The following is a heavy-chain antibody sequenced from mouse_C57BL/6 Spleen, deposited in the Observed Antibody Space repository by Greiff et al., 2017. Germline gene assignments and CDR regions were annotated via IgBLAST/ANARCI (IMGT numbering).Heavy chain of an antibody. CDR1: GYSFTGYY. Sequence: VQLKQSGPELVKPGASVKISCKASGYSFTGYYMHWVKQSHGNILDWIGYIYPYNGVSSYNQKFKGKATLTVDKSSSTAYMELRSLTSEDSAVXYCARSYYGSSYDYAMDYWGQGTSVTVSS. CDR2: IYPYNGVS. CDR3: ARSYYGSSYDYAMDY. J-gene: IGHJ4*01. D-gene: IGHD1-1*01. V-gene: IGHV1-31*01.